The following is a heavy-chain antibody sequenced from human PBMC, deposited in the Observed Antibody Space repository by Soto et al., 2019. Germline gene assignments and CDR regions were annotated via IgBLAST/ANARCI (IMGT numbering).Heavy chain of an antibody. CDR1: GCTFSSYA. D-gene: IGHD2-21*02. V-gene: IGHV1-69*06. CDR3: ARDRTVVTPRLSWFDP. Sequence: SVKVSCKASGCTFSSYAISWARQAPGQGLEWMGGIIPIFGTANYAQKFQGRVTITADKSTSTAYMELSSLRSEDTAVYYCARDRTVVTPRLSWFDPWGQGTLVTVSS. J-gene: IGHJ5*02. CDR2: IIPIFGTA.